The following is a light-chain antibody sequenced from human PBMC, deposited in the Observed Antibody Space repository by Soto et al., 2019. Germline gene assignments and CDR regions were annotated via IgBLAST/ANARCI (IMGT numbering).Light chain of an antibody. CDR3: QQRSNWPST. J-gene: IGKJ4*01. CDR2: DAS. CDR1: QSVSSY. V-gene: IGKV3-11*01. Sequence: EIVLTQSPATLSLSPGERAALSCRASQSVSSYLAWYQQKPGQAPRLLIYDASNRATGIPARFSGSGSETDFTLTISSLEPEDYAVYYCQQRSNWPSTFCGGTRVEIK.